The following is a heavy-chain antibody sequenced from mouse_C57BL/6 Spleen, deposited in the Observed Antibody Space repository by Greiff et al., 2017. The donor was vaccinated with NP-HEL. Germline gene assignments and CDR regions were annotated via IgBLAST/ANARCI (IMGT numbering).Heavy chain of an antibody. V-gene: IGHV5-9-1*02. Sequence: EVMLVESGEGLVKPGGSLKLSCAASGFTFSSYAMSWVRQTPEKRLEWVAYISSGGDYIYYADTVKGRFTISRDNARNTLYLQMSSLKSEDTAMYYCTRDHDYAAMDYWGQGTSVTVSS. CDR3: TRDHDYAAMDY. CDR2: ISSGGDYI. J-gene: IGHJ4*01. CDR1: GFTFSSYA.